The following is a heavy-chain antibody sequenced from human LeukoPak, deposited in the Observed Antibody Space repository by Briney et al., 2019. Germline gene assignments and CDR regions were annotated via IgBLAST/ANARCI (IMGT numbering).Heavy chain of an antibody. J-gene: IGHJ4*02. CDR3: ASFSGGSGRIKTFDY. CDR1: GYTFTSYA. CDR2: INAGNGNT. D-gene: IGHD2-15*01. Sequence: ASVKVSCKASGYTFTSYAMHWVRQAPGQRLEWMGWINAGNGNTKYSQKFQGRVTITRDTSASTAYMELSSLRSEDTAVYYCASFSGGSGRIKTFDYWGQGTLVTVSS. V-gene: IGHV1-3*01.